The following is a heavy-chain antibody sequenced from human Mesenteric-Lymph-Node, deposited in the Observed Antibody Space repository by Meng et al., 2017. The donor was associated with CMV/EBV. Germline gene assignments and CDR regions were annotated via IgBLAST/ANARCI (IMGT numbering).Heavy chain of an antibody. CDR1: GFTFNNHA. J-gene: IGHJ6*02. Sequence: GGSLRLSCAASGFTFNNHAMTWVRQAPGKGLEWVSTVTGSSSSTYYTDSVKGRFTISRDNSQNTLYLQMNSLRADDTAVYYCARGVQYTTHYYYYGLDVWGQGTTVTVSS. V-gene: IGHV3-23*01. D-gene: IGHD1-1*01. CDR3: ARGVQYTTHYYYYGLDV. CDR2: VTGSSSST.